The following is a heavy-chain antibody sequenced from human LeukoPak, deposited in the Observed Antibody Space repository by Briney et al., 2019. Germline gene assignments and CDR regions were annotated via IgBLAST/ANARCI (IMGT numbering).Heavy chain of an antibody. CDR3: AKYSVQLWDNFDY. D-gene: IGHD5-18*01. V-gene: IGHV3-23*01. CDR1: GFTFSSYA. CDR2: IGGSGGST. J-gene: IGHJ4*02. Sequence: GGSLRLSCTASGFTFSSYAMSWVRQAPGKGLEWVSTIGGSGGSTYYAGSVKGRFTISRDNSKNTLYLQMNSLRAEDTAVYYCAKYSVQLWDNFDYWGQGTLVTVSS.